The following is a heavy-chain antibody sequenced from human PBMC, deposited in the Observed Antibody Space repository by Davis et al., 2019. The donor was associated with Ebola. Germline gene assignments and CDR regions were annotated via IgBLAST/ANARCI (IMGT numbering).Heavy chain of an antibody. Sequence: GESLKISCAASGFTFSSYAMSWVRQAPGKGLEWVSAISGSGGSTYYADSVKGRFTISRDNSKNTLYLQMNSLRAEDTAVYYCAKANRDGYTTPYYGMDVWGQGTTVTVSS. CDR3: AKANRDGYTTPYYGMDV. CDR1: GFTFSSYA. CDR2: ISGSGGST. J-gene: IGHJ6*02. D-gene: IGHD5-24*01. V-gene: IGHV3-23*01.